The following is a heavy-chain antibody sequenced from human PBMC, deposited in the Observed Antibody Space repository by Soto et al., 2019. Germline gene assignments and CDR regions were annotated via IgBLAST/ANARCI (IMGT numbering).Heavy chain of an antibody. CDR2: ISGSGGST. D-gene: IGHD6-19*01. J-gene: IGHJ4*02. Sequence: EVQLLESGGGLVQPGGSLRLSCAASGFTFSSYAMSWVRQAPGKGLEWVSAISGSGGSTYYADSVKGRFTISRDNSKNTLYLQMNSLRAEDTAVYYCAKGNGFKDSSGWPHYFDYWGQGTLVNVSS. V-gene: IGHV3-23*01. CDR3: AKGNGFKDSSGWPHYFDY. CDR1: GFTFSSYA.